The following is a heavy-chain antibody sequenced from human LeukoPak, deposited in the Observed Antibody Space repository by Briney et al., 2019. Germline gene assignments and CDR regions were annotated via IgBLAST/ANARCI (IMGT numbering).Heavy chain of an antibody. Sequence: SETLSLTCTVSGDSISNYYWSWIRQPPGKGLEWIGYIYTSGSTSYNPSLKSRLTISVDTSKNQFSLKLSSVTAADTAVYFCAGTPYCSSDTDYRLYNGNDGFDIWGQGTRVTVSS. CDR2: IYTSGST. V-gene: IGHV4-4*09. CDR1: GDSISNYY. CDR3: AGTPYCSSDTDYRLYNGNDGFDI. J-gene: IGHJ3*02. D-gene: IGHD2-2*01.